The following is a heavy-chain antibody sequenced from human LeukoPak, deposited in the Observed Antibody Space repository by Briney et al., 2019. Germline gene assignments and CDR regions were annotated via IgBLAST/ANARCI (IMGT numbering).Heavy chain of an antibody. CDR3: AIRKSGNAIDY. CDR1: GFAVSSNY. D-gene: IGHD5-12*01. CDR2: IYSGGST. Sequence: GGSLRLSCAASGFAVSSNYMSWVRQAPGKGLEWVAVIYSGGSTNYADPVKGRFTISRDNSKNTLYLLMNSLRAEDTAVYYCAIRKSGNAIDYWGQGTLVTVSS. J-gene: IGHJ4*02. V-gene: IGHV3-66*01.